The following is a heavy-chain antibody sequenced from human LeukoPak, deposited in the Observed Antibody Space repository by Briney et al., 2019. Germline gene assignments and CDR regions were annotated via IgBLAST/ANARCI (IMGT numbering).Heavy chain of an antibody. Sequence: ASVKVSCKASGYTFTRYDINWVRQATGQGLEWMGWMNPNSGNTGYAQKFQGRVTMTRNTSISTAYMELSSLRSEDTAVYYCARGSTKLWFGAYYYYGMDVWGQGTTVTVSS. CDR1: GYTFTRYD. V-gene: IGHV1-8*01. CDR3: ARGSTKLWFGAYYYYGMDV. CDR2: MNPNSGNT. D-gene: IGHD3-10*01. J-gene: IGHJ6*02.